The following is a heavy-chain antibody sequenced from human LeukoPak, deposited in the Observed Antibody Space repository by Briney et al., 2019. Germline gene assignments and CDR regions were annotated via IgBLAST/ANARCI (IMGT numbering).Heavy chain of an antibody. CDR1: GYSFTSYW. Sequence: GESLKISCKGSGYSFTSYWISWVRQMPGKGLEWMGRIDPSDSYTNYSPSFQGHVTISADKSISTAYLQWSSLKASDTAMYYCAARGVAGIAVSSADYWGQGTLVTASS. V-gene: IGHV5-10-1*01. CDR2: IDPSDSYT. D-gene: IGHD6-19*01. J-gene: IGHJ4*02. CDR3: AARGVAGIAVSSADY.